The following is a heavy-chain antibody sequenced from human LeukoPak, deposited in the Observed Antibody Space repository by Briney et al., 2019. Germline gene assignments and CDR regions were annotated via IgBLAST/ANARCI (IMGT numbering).Heavy chain of an antibody. CDR3: ARWQWLVPDYYYYGMDV. D-gene: IGHD6-19*01. J-gene: IGHJ6*02. CDR1: GFTFSDYY. Sequence: GGFLRLSCAASGFTFSDYYMSWIRQAPGKGLEWVSYISSSGSTIYYADSVKGRFTISRDNAKNSLYLQMNSLRAEDTAVYYCARWQWLVPDYYYYGMDVWGQGTTVTVSS. CDR2: ISSSGSTI. V-gene: IGHV3-11*01.